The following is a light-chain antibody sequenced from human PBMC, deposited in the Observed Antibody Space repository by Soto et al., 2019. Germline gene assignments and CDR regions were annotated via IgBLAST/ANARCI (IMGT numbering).Light chain of an antibody. V-gene: IGKV3-11*01. CDR3: QQRYNWPHT. Sequence: EVVLTQSPATLSLSPGERANLSCRTSQSVSRTLAWYQQKSGQAPRLLIYDASNRATGIPTRFSGSGSGTDFTLTISSLEPEEFAVYYCQQRYNWPHTFGDGTKVEIQ. J-gene: IGKJ1*01. CDR1: QSVSRT. CDR2: DAS.